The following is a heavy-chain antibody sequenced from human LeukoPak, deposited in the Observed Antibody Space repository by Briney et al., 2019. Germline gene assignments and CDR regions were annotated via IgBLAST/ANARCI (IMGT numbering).Heavy chain of an antibody. CDR2: ISSSSSYI. CDR3: VRISQGGNFVDY. V-gene: IGHV3-21*01. Sequence: KPGGSLRLSCAASGFTFSSYSMNWVRQAPGKGLEWVSSISSSSSYIYYADSVKGRFTISRDNAKNSLYLQMNSLRAEDTAVYYCVRISQGGNFVDYWGQGTLVTVSS. CDR1: GFTFSSYS. D-gene: IGHD4-23*01. J-gene: IGHJ4*02.